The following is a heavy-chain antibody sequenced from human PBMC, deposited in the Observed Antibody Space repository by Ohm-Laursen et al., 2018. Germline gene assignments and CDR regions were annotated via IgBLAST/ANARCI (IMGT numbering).Heavy chain of an antibody. CDR2: ISSSSSYI. CDR1: GFTFSSYS. CDR3: AKDMSPITMVRGAVGDAFDI. J-gene: IGHJ3*02. D-gene: IGHD3-10*01. V-gene: IGHV3-21*04. Sequence: LSLTCAAFGFTFSSYSMNWVRQAPGKGLEWVSSISSSSSYIYYADSVKGRFTISRDNAKNSLYLQMNSLRAEDTALYYCAKDMSPITMVRGAVGDAFDIWGQGTMVTVSS.